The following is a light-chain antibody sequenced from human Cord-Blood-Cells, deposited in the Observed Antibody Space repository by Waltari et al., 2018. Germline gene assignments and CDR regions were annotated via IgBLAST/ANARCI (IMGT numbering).Light chain of an antibody. CDR1: SSDVGGYNY. V-gene: IGLV2-8*01. CDR2: DLG. J-gene: IGLJ3*02. CDR3: SSYAGSNNLV. Sequence: QSALTQPPSASGSPGPSVTISCTGTSSDVGGYNYVSCYQQHPRKAPKLMIYDLGKPPSGVPDRFSGSKSGNTASLTVSGLQAEDEADYYCSSYAGSNNLVFGGGTKLTVL.